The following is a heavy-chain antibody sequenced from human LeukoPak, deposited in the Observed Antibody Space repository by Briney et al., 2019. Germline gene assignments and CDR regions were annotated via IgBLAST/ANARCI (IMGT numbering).Heavy chain of an antibody. V-gene: IGHV3-21*01. CDR3: AEVARSGY. D-gene: IGHD5-12*01. Sequence: PGGSRRLSCAASGFTFSNYNMNWVRQAPGKGLEWVSSISSSSTYMYYADSVKGRFTISRDNAKNSLYLQMNSLRAEDTAVYYCAEVARSGYWGQGTLVTVSS. CDR2: ISSSSTYM. J-gene: IGHJ4*02. CDR1: GFTFSNYN.